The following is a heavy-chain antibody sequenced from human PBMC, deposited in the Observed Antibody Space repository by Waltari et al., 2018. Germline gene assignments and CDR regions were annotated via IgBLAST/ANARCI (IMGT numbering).Heavy chain of an antibody. V-gene: IGHV4-59*11. D-gene: IGHD1-7*01. CDR3: AREEELRFDY. CDR2: IYYSGST. Sequence: QVQLQESGPGLVKPSETLSLTCTVSGGSISSHYWSWIRQPPGKGLEWLGYIYYSGSTNYNPSRNSRVTIAVDTSKNQFSLKLSSVTAADTAVYYCAREEELRFDYWGQGTLVTVSS. J-gene: IGHJ4*02. CDR1: GGSISSHY.